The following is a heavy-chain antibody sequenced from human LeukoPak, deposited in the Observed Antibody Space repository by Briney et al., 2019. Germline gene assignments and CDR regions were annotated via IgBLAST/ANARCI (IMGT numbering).Heavy chain of an antibody. D-gene: IGHD5-18*01. J-gene: IGHJ4*02. V-gene: IGHV4-59*12. CDR1: GGSISSYY. CDR3: ASLRDTAMAPAQDY. CDR2: IYYSGST. Sequence: SETLSLTCTVSGGSISSYYWSWIRQPPGKGLEWIGYIYYSGSTNYNPSLKSRVTISVDTSKNQFSLKLSSVTAADTAVYYCASLRDTAMAPAQDYWGQGTLVTVSS.